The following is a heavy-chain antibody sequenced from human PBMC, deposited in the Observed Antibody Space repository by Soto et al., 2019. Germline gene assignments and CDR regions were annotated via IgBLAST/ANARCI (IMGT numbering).Heavy chain of an antibody. CDR3: ARDVAYDILTGYLVEDYYYGMDV. J-gene: IGHJ6*02. Sequence: SVKVSCKASGGTFSSYAISWVRQAPGQGLEWMGGIIPIFGTANYAQKFQGRVTITADESTSTAYMELSSLRSEDTAVYYCARDVAYDILTGYLVEDYYYGMDVWGQGTTVTVSS. D-gene: IGHD3-9*01. CDR1: GGTFSSYA. CDR2: IIPIFGTA. V-gene: IGHV1-69*13.